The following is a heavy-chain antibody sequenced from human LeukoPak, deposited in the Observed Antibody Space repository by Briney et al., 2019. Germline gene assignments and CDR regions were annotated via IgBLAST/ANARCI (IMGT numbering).Heavy chain of an antibody. Sequence: SETLSLTCTVSGGSISSGGYYWSWIRQHPGKGLEWIGYIYYSGSTYYNPSLKSRVTISVDTSKNQFSLKLSSVTAADTAVYYCARSRPTPRPSAFDIWGQGTMVTVSS. CDR3: ARSRPTPRPSAFDI. CDR2: IYYSGST. V-gene: IGHV4-30-4*08. CDR1: GGSISSGGYY. D-gene: IGHD4-17*01. J-gene: IGHJ3*02.